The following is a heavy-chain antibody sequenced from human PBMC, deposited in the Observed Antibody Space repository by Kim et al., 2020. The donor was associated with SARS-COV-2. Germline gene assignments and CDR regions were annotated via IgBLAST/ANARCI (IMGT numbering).Heavy chain of an antibody. D-gene: IGHD5-12*01. CDR2: ISTRGESI. V-gene: IGHV3-11*01. CDR1: GLSFSDSY. Sequence: GGSLRLSCAASGLSFSDSYMNWVRQAPGKGLEWLSFISTRGESIFYADPVEGRFTISRDNATTSLYLQMNYLRAEDTAVYYCARSGIGYNPFGCWGQG. CDR3: ARSGIGYNPFGC. J-gene: IGHJ1*01.